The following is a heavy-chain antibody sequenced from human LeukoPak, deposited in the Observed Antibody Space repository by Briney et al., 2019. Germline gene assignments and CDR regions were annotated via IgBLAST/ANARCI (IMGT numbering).Heavy chain of an antibody. D-gene: IGHD3-10*01. CDR2: IYYSGNT. Sequence: SETLSLTCTVSGGSISSSSYYWGWIRQPPGKGLEWIGSIYYSGNTYYNPSLKSRVTISVDTSKNQFSLKLSFVTAADTAVYYCARGYGSGSLPYGMDVWGQGTTVTVS. CDR1: GGSISSSSYY. V-gene: IGHV4-39*01. CDR3: ARGYGSGSLPYGMDV. J-gene: IGHJ6*02.